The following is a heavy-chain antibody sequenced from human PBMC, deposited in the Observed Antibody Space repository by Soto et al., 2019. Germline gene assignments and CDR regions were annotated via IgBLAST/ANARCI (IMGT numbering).Heavy chain of an antibody. CDR1: GYPFTTYD. V-gene: IGHV1-8*01. CDR2: INLNSGHT. J-gene: IGHJ4*02. CDR3: ARGRGWRDY. Sequence: QVQLVQSGAEVKKPGASVKVSCKASGYPFTTYDISWVRQPAGQGLEWMGWINLNSGHTDYAQRFQGRVTMTRNTSLSTAYMELTSLSSEDTAVYYCARGRGWRDYWGQGTLVTVSS. D-gene: IGHD6-19*01.